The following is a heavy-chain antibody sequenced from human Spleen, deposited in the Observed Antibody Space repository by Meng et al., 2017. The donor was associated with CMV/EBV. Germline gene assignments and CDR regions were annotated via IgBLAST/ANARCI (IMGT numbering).Heavy chain of an antibody. J-gene: IGHJ4*02. CDR3: AREGSTGAYFDY. D-gene: IGHD2-2*01. CDR2: TYYRSKWYN. Sequence: SGGSVSNNDAAWNWIRQSPSRGLEWLGRTYYRSKWYNDYAVSVKSRITINPDTSKNQFSLQLNSVNPEDTAVYYCAREGSTGAYFDYWGQGTLVTVSS. CDR1: GGSVSNNDAA. V-gene: IGHV6-1*01.